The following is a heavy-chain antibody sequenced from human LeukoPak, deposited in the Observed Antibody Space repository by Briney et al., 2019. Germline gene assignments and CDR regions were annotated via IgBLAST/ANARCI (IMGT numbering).Heavy chain of an antibody. V-gene: IGHV1-18*01. CDR1: GYTFTSYG. Sequence: GASVKVSCKASGYTFTSYGISWVRQAPGQGLEWMGWISAYNGNTNYAQKLQGRVTMTTDTSTSTAYMELRSLRSDDTAVYYCARVMFGELWYYYYYYMDVWGKGTTVTISS. CDR2: ISAYNGNT. J-gene: IGHJ6*03. D-gene: IGHD3-10*02. CDR3: ARVMFGELWYYYYYYMDV.